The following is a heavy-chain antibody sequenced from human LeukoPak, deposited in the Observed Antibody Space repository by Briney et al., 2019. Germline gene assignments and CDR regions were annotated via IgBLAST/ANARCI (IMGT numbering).Heavy chain of an antibody. Sequence: GGSLRLSCAASGFTFSTYWMAWVRQAPGKGLEWVANLKGDESAGHQADSVKGRFTISRDNAQNAVYLQMSSLRGEDTAVYYCARDVGGRLDYWGQGTLVTVSS. J-gene: IGHJ4*02. CDR1: GFTFSTYW. V-gene: IGHV3-7*01. CDR3: ARDVGGRLDY. CDR2: LKGDESAG.